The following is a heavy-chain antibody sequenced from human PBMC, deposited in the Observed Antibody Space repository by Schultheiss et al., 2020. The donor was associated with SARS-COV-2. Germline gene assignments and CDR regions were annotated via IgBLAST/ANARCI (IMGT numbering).Heavy chain of an antibody. CDR3: ARDTPNYYDILTGYYDKGAYYYGMDV. D-gene: IGHD3-9*01. Sequence: GGSLRLSCSASGFTFSSYAMHWVRQAPGQRLEWMGWINAGNGNTKYSQKFQGRVTITRDTSASTAYMELSSLRSEDTAVYYCARDTPNYYDILTGYYDKGAYYYGMDVWGQGTTVTVSS. CDR2: INAGNGNT. V-gene: IGHV1-3*01. CDR1: GFTFSSYA. J-gene: IGHJ6*02.